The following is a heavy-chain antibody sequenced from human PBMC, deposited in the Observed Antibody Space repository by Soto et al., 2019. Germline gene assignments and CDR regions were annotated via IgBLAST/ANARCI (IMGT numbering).Heavy chain of an antibody. CDR1: GYTFTSYD. Sequence: ASVKVSCKASGYTFTSYDINWVRQATGQGLEWMGWMNPNSGDTGYAQKFQGRVTMTRSTSITTAYMELSSLRSEDTAVYYCAKVGRFGDYFDNWGQGTTVNVSS. V-gene: IGHV1-8*01. J-gene: IGHJ4*02. D-gene: IGHD3-10*01. CDR3: AKVGRFGDYFDN. CDR2: MNPNSGDT.